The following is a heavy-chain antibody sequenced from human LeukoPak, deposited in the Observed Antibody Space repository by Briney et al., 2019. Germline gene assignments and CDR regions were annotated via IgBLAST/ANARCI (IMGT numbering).Heavy chain of an antibody. CDR3: AKGAALAGYYYYYGMDV. CDR1: GFTFSSYG. Sequence: GGSLRLSCAASGFTFSSYGMHWVRQAPGKGLEWVAVISYDGSNKYYADSVKGRFTISRDNSKNTLYLQMNSLRAEDTAVYYCAKGAALAGYYYYYGMDVWGQGTTVTVSS. J-gene: IGHJ6*02. V-gene: IGHV3-30*18. D-gene: IGHD6-19*01. CDR2: ISYDGSNK.